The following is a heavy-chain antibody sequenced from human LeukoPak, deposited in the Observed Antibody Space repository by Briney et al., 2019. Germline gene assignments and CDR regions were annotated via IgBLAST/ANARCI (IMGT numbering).Heavy chain of an antibody. Sequence: ASVKVSCKASGYTFTGYYMHWVRQAPGQGLEWMGWINPNSGGTNYAQKFQGRVTMTEDTSTDTAYMELSSLRSEDTAVYYCATDGPYYYDSSGYLFDYWGQGTLVTVSS. CDR1: GYTFTGYY. V-gene: IGHV1-2*02. CDR2: INPNSGGT. D-gene: IGHD3-22*01. CDR3: ATDGPYYYDSSGYLFDY. J-gene: IGHJ4*02.